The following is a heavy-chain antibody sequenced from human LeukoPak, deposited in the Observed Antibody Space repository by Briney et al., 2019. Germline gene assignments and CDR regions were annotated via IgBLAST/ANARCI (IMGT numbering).Heavy chain of an antibody. Sequence: SETLSLTCAVYGGSFSGYYWSWIHQPPGKGLEWIGEINHSGSTNYNPSLKSRVTISVDTSKNQFSLKLSSVTAADTAVYYCARERGRLITMVRGVNYFDYWGQGTLVTVSS. CDR2: INHSGST. V-gene: IGHV4-34*01. CDR1: GGSFSGYY. D-gene: IGHD3-10*01. CDR3: ARERGRLITMVRGVNYFDY. J-gene: IGHJ4*02.